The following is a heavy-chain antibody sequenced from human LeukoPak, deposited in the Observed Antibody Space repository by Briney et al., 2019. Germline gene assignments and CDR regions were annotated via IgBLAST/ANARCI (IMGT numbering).Heavy chain of an antibody. CDR2: INPNSGGT. CDR3: ARGLIVVVPAAILYNWNYNYFDY. Sequence: ASVKVSCKASRYSFTGYYMHWVRQAPGQGLEWMGWINPNSGGTNYAQKFQGRVTMTRDTSISTAYMELSRLRSDDTAVYYCARGLIVVVPAAILYNWNYNYFDYWGRGTLVTVSS. V-gene: IGHV1-2*02. D-gene: IGHD2-2*01. J-gene: IGHJ4*02. CDR1: RYSFTGYY.